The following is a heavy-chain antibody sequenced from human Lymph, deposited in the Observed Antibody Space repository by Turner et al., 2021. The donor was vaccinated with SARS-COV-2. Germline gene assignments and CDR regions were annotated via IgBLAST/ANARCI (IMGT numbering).Heavy chain of an antibody. CDR1: GGSISSSNW. Sequence: QVQLQESGPGLVKPSGTLSVTCAVSGGSISSSNWWSGVRQPPGKGLEWIGEIYHSGNTNYTPSLKGRVTISVDKSKNQFSLKLSSVTAADTAVYYCATKYCSGGSCSYYDYWGQGTLVTVSS. CDR3: ATKYCSGGSCSYYDY. D-gene: IGHD2-15*01. CDR2: IYHSGNT. V-gene: IGHV4-4*02. J-gene: IGHJ4*02.